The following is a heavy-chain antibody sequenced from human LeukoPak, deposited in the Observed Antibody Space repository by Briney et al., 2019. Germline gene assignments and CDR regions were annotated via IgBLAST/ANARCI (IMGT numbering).Heavy chain of an antibody. CDR3: AKDDYEEGDANWFDP. CDR1: GFTFNSYA. J-gene: IGHJ5*02. V-gene: IGHV3-23*01. D-gene: IGHD4-17*01. Sequence: PGGSLRLSCIPSGFTFNSYAMFWVRQAPGKGLEWVSAISGSGGSTYYADSVKGRFTISRDNPKNTLYLQMNSLRAEDTAVYYCAKDDYEEGDANWFDPWGQGTLVTVSS. CDR2: ISGSGGST.